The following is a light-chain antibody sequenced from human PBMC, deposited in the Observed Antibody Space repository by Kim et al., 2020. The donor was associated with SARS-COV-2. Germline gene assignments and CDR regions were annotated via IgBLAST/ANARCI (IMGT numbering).Light chain of an antibody. Sequence: EIVLTQSPGTLSLSPGERATLSCRASQSVTSSYLAWYQQRPGQAPRLLIYSASSRAPGIPDRFSGSGSGTDFSLTIGRLEPEDFAMYYCQQYGSSRYTFGQGTKLEI. CDR2: SAS. CDR3: QQYGSSRYT. V-gene: IGKV3-20*01. J-gene: IGKJ2*01. CDR1: QSVTSSY.